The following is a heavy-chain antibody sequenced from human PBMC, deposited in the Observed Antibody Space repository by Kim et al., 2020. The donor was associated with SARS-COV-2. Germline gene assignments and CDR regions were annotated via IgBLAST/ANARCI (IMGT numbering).Heavy chain of an antibody. D-gene: IGHD3-10*01. CDR2: IKQDGSEK. CDR3: AREIVGITMVRGVINRHYYYGMDV. J-gene: IGHJ6*02. Sequence: GGSLRLSCAASGFTFSSYWMSWVRQAPGKGLEWVANIKQDGSEKYYVDSAKGRFTISRDNAKNSLYLQMNSLRAEDTAVYYRAREIVGITMVRGVINRHYYYGMDVCGQRTTVTVSS. CDR1: GFTFSSYW. V-gene: IGHV3-7*01.